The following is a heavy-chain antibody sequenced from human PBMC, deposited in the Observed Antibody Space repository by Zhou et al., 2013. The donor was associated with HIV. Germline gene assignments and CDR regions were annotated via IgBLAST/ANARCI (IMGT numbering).Heavy chain of an antibody. Sequence: QVQLLQSGAEVKRPGSSVRVSCQASAGSFNDFAVSWVRQAPGQGLEWMGLIIPMIDKIRYAEQLQGRVTFTADKATTTVHMELDRLTPEDTAVYYCARDPHDAVSGDFLSFMDVWGEGTTVTVSS. V-gene: IGHV1-69*04. D-gene: IGHD3-16*01. J-gene: IGHJ6*03. CDR2: IIPMIDKI. CDR3: ARDPHDAVSGDFLSFMDV. CDR1: AGSFNDFA.